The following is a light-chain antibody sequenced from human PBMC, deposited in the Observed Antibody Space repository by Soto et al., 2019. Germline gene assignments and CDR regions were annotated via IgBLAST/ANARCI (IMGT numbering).Light chain of an antibody. CDR3: QSYDSSLSGYV. CDR1: SSNIGAGYD. CDR2: GDN. J-gene: IGLJ1*01. V-gene: IGLV1-40*01. Sequence: QSVLTQPPSVSGAPGQRVTIFCTGSSSNIGAGYDVQWYQHLPGTAPKLLIYGDNSRPSGVPDRFSGSKSGTSASLAVTGLQAEDEADYYCQSYDSSLSGYVFGTGTKVTVL.